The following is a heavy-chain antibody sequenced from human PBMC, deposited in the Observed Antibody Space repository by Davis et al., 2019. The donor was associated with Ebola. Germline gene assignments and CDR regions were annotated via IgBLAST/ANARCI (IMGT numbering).Heavy chain of an antibody. Sequence: MPSETLSLTCAVSGGSISSSNWWNWIRQPPGKGLEWIGEINHSGSTNYNPSLKSRVTISVDTSKNQFSLKLSSVTAADTAVYYCAREIAARYPANPYYYYYGMDVWGQGTTVTVSS. CDR3: AREIAARYPANPYYYYYGMDV. CDR1: GGSISSSNW. J-gene: IGHJ6*02. V-gene: IGHV4-4*02. CDR2: INHSGST. D-gene: IGHD6-6*01.